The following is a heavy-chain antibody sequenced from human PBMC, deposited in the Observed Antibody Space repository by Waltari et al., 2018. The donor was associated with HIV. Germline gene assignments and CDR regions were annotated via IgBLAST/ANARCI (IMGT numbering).Heavy chain of an antibody. D-gene: IGHD2-21*01. V-gene: IGHV1-69*06. CDR1: GGTFGSYP. J-gene: IGHJ3*01. CDR2: IIPMFGTA. CDR3: ARGGCSGGTCYSKSFDL. Sequence: QVQLVQSGAEVKKPESSVKVSCKASGGTFGSYPITWVRQAPGQGPEWMGGIIPMFGTATYAQKFQGRVTMTADKSTNTVYLELSTLRFDDTALYYCARGGCSGGTCYSKSFDLWGQGTMVTVSS.